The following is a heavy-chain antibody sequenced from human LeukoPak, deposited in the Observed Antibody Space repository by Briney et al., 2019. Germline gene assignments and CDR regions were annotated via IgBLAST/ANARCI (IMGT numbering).Heavy chain of an antibody. CDR2: INHSGST. D-gene: IGHD3-22*01. CDR1: GGSFSGYY. CDR3: ARGFAYYDSSGYPYYFDY. J-gene: IGHJ4*02. V-gene: IGHV4-34*01. Sequence: PSETLSLTCAVYGGSFSGYYWSWIRQPPGKGLEWIGEINHSGSTNYNPSLKSRVTISVDTSKNQFSLKLSSVTAADTAVYYCARGFAYYDSSGYPYYFDYWGQGTLVADSS.